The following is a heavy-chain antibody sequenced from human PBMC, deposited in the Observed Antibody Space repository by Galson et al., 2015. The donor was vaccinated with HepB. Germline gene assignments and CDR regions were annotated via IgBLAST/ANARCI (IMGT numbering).Heavy chain of an antibody. CDR1: GFTFSSYW. D-gene: IGHD6-19*01. Sequence: SLRLSCAASGFTFSSYWMHWVRQAPGKGLVWVSRINSDGSSTSYADSVKGRFTISRDNAKNTLYLQMNSLRAEDTAVYYCARDREVSSGWYFFQNCGDAFDIWGQGTMVTVSS. CDR3: ARDREVSSGWYFFQNCGDAFDI. CDR2: INSDGSST. J-gene: IGHJ3*02. V-gene: IGHV3-74*01.